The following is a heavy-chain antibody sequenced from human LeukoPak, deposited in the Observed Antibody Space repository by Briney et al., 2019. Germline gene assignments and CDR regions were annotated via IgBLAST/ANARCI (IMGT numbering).Heavy chain of an antibody. J-gene: IGHJ4*02. D-gene: IGHD6-19*01. Sequence: PGGSLRLSCAASGFTFSSYSMNWVRQAPGKGLEWVSSISSSSSYIYYADSVKGRFTISRDNAKNSLYLQMNSQRAEDTAVYYCASNLGDSSGWYEYYFDYWGQGTLVTVSS. V-gene: IGHV3-21*01. CDR1: GFTFSSYS. CDR2: ISSSSSYI. CDR3: ASNLGDSSGWYEYYFDY.